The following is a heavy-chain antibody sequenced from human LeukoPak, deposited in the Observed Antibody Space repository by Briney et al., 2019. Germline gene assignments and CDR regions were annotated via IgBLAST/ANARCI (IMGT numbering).Heavy chain of an antibody. CDR1: GFSFNSYG. Sequence: GGSLRLSCAGSGFSFNSYGIHWVRQAPGKGLEWVAVISYTGSDPYYTDSVKGRFTLSRDNSKNTLYLQMNSLRAEDTAVYYCAKDWYPTPGIWGQGTMVTVSS. CDR3: AKDWYPTPGI. CDR2: ISYTGSDP. D-gene: IGHD6-13*01. V-gene: IGHV3-30*18. J-gene: IGHJ3*02.